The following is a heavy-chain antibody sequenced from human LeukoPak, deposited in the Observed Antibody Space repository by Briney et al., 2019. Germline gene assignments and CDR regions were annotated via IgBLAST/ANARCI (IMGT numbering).Heavy chain of an antibody. CDR3: ARDLQEISSFYFDY. Sequence: GGSLSLSCVVSELNFKTYAVHWIRQAPGKGLEWVAGLAFDASGRNYADSVKGRFTISRDNSKNTLYLQMHRLSPQDTAVYFYARDLQEISSFYFDYWGQGSLVTVSS. CDR2: LAFDASGR. J-gene: IGHJ4*02. CDR1: ELNFKTYA. D-gene: IGHD3-16*02. V-gene: IGHV3-30*01.